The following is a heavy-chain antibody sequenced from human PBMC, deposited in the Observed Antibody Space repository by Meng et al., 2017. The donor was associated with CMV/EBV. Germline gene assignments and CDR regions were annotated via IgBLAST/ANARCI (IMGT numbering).Heavy chain of an antibody. D-gene: IGHD3-3*01. CDR1: GYTFTSYG. CDR3: ARDAYYDFLSGYYTGGVYYFDY. CDR2: ISAYNGNT. V-gene: IGHV1-18*01. J-gene: IGHJ4*02. Sequence: ASVKVSCKASGYTFTSYGISWVRQAPGQGLEWMGWISAYNGNTNYAQKLQGRVTMTTDTSTSTAYMELRSLRSDDTAVYYCARDAYYDFLSGYYTGGVYYFDYWGQGTLVTVSS.